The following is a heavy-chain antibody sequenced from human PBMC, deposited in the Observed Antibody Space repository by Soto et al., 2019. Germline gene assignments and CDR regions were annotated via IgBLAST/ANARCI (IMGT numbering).Heavy chain of an antibody. CDR3: AKPVQVGPHYHYGMDV. J-gene: IGHJ6*02. CDR2: MSDSGDST. D-gene: IGHD3-10*01. CDR1: GFTFSTYA. Sequence: EVQLLESGGGLVQPGGSLRLSCAASGFTFSTYAMTWVRQAPGKGLQWVSAMSDSGDSTHYADSVQGRFTISRDNSENTLYLQMNSLRVEDTAMYYCAKPVQVGPHYHYGMDVWGQGTTVTVSS. V-gene: IGHV3-23*01.